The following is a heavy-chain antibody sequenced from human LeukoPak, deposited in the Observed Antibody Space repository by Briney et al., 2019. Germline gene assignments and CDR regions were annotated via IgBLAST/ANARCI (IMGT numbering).Heavy chain of an antibody. CDR2: ISSSSSYI. V-gene: IGHV3-21*01. CDR1: GFTFSSYS. D-gene: IGHD6-19*01. CDR3: AGIAVAGTTDAFDI. Sequence: GGSLRLSCAASGFTFSSYSMNWVRQAPGKGLEWVSSISSSSSYIYYADSVKGRFTISRDNAKNSLYLQMNSLRAEDTAVYYCAGIAVAGTTDAFDIWGQGTMVTVSS. J-gene: IGHJ3*02.